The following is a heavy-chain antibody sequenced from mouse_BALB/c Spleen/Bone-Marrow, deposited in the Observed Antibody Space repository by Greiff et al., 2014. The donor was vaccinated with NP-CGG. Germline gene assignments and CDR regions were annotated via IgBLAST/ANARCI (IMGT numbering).Heavy chain of an antibody. Sequence: QVQLKESGAELVRPGTSVKVSCKASGYAFTNYLIEWVKQRPGQGLEWIGVINPGSGGANYNEKFKGKATLTADKSSSTAYMQLNSLTSDDSAVYFCAREWTARAVDYWGQGTTLTVSS. CDR2: INPGSGGA. CDR3: AREWTARAVDY. V-gene: IGHV1-54*01. D-gene: IGHD3-2*01. CDR1: GYAFTNYL. J-gene: IGHJ2*01.